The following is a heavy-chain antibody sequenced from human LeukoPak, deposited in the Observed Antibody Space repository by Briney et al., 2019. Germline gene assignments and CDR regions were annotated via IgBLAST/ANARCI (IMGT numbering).Heavy chain of an antibody. CDR3: ARDYTDYRNHALPYFDY. J-gene: IGHJ4*02. V-gene: IGHV3-23*01. CDR1: GFTFSSYA. CDR2: ISGSGGST. Sequence: GGSLRLSCAASGFTFSSYAMSWVRQAPGKGLEWVSAISGSGGSTYYADSVKGRFTISRDNAKNSLYLQMNSLRAEDTAVYYCARDYTDYRNHALPYFDYWGQGTLVTVSS. D-gene: IGHD1-14*01.